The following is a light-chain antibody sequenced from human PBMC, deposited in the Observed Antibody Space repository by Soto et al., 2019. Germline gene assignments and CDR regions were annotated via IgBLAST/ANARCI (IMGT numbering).Light chain of an antibody. J-gene: IGKJ2*01. CDR3: HQYGSSPPYT. CDR1: QSVTNNY. Sequence: EVVLTQSPGTLSLSPGESATLSCRASQSVTNNYFAWYQQKPGQAPRLLIFGSSDRATGIPDRFSGSGYGTDFTLTISRLEPEDFAVYYCHQYGSSPPYTFGQGTKLEIK. V-gene: IGKV3-20*01. CDR2: GSS.